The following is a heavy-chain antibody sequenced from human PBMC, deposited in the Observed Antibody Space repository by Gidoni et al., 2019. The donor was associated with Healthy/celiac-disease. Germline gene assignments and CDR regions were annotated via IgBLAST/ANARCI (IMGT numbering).Heavy chain of an antibody. V-gene: IGHV4-39*07. CDR3: ARSLEDYFDY. Sequence: QLQLQESGPGLVKPSETLSLTCTVSGGSISSSSYYWGWIRQPPGKGLEWLGSIYYSGSTYYNPALKSRVTISVDTSKNQFSLKLSSVTAADTAGYYCARSLEDYFDYWGQGTLVTVSS. J-gene: IGHJ4*02. CDR2: IYYSGST. CDR1: GGSISSSSYY.